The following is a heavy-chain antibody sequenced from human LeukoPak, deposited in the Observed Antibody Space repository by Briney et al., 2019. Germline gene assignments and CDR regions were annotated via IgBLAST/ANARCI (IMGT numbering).Heavy chain of an antibody. CDR1: GGSISSYY. J-gene: IGHJ5*02. CDR3: AREFYAALRS. Sequence: SETLSLTCSVSGGSISSYYWRWLRQPPGKGLARIGYISYSGSTNYHPSLTSRVTISVGTSKIQFSLKLSSVTAADTAVYYCAREFYAALRSWGQGTLVTVSS. V-gene: IGHV4-59*01. CDR2: ISYSGST. D-gene: IGHD2/OR15-2a*01.